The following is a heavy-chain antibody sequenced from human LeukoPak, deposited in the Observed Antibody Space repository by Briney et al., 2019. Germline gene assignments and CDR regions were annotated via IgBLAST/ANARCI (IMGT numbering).Heavy chain of an antibody. CDR2: ISSSSSYI. CDR1: GFTFSTYN. CDR3: ARDYIAYDPLDY. V-gene: IGHV3-21*01. D-gene: IGHD3-3*01. J-gene: IGHJ4*02. Sequence: PGGSLRLSCAASGFTFSTYNMNWVRQAPGKGLEWVSSISSSSSYIYYADSVKGRFTISSDNAKTSLYLQMNSLSAEDTAVYWCARDYIAYDPLDYWGQGTLVTVSS.